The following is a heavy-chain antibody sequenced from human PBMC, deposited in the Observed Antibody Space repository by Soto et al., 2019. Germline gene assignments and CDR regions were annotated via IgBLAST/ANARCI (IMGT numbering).Heavy chain of an antibody. V-gene: IGHV4-4*02. D-gene: IGHD6-13*01. CDR1: SGSISSSNW. Sequence: SETLSLTCAVSSGSISSSNWWSWVRQPPGKGLEWIGEIYHSGSTNYNPSLKSRVTISVDKSKNQFSLKLSSVTAADTAVYYCARASNGSWSDAFDIWGRGTMVPVS. CDR2: IYHSGST. CDR3: ARASNGSWSDAFDI. J-gene: IGHJ3*02.